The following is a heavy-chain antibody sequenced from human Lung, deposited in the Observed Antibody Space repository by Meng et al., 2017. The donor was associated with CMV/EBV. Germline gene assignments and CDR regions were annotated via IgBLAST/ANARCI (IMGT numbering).Heavy chain of an antibody. V-gene: IGHV3-7*01. D-gene: IGHD3-10*01. CDR3: ARDHSGRGAFDI. CDR2: INHDGSDT. CDR1: GFTLSSYW. J-gene: IGHJ3*02. Sequence: GGSXRLXCAASGFTLSSYWMSWVRQAPGKGLEWVANINHDGSDTYYTDSVKGRFTISRDNSKNTLYLQMNSLRAGDTAVYYCARDHSGRGAFDIWGQGTRVTVSS.